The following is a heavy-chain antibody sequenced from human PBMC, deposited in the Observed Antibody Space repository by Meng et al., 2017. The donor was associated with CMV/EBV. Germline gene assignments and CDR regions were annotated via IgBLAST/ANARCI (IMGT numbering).Heavy chain of an antibody. CDR3: AREDWDRITIFGVAKHYGMDV. D-gene: IGHD3-3*01. Sequence: GSLRLSCAVYGGSFSGYYWSWIRQPPGKGLEWIGEINHSGSTNYNPSLKSRVTISVDTSKNQFSLKLSSVTAADTAVYYCAREDWDRITIFGVAKHYGMDVWGQGTTVTVSS. CDR2: INHSGST. CDR1: GGSFSGYY. J-gene: IGHJ6*02. V-gene: IGHV4-34*01.